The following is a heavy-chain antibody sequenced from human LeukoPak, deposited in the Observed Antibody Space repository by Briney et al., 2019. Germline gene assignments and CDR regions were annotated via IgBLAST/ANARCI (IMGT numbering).Heavy chain of an antibody. V-gene: IGHV3-48*04. CDR1: GFTFSSYS. CDR2: ISSSSSTI. J-gene: IGHJ6*02. Sequence: GGSLRLSCAASGFTFSSYSMNWVRQAPGKGLEWVSYISSSSSTIYYADSVKGRFTISRDNAKNSLYLQMNSLRAEDTAVYYCARSDYDYGDYYGGPYGMDAWGQGTTVTVSS. CDR3: ARSDYDYGDYYGGPYGMDA. D-gene: IGHD4-17*01.